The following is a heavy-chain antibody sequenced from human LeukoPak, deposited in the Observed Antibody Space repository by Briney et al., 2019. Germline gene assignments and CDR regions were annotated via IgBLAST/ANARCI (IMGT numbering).Heavy chain of an antibody. J-gene: IGHJ4*02. V-gene: IGHV3-23*01. Sequence: GGSLRLSCAASGFTFSNYAMNWVRQAPGKGLEWVSAISGSGDNTYYADSVKCRFTISRDNSKNTLYLQMNSLRAEDTAVYYCAKDLGAGGGSVFDYWGQGTLVTVSS. CDR1: GFTFSNYA. CDR3: AKDLGAGGGSVFDY. D-gene: IGHD3-10*01. CDR2: ISGSGDNT.